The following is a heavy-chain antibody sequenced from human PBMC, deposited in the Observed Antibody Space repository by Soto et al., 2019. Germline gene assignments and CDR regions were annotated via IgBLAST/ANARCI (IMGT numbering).Heavy chain of an antibody. V-gene: IGHV3-23*01. J-gene: IGHJ4*02. Sequence: VQLSESGGGLVQPGGSLRLSCAASGFTFSSSAMSWFRQAPGKGLEWVSTFRESGGTTHYADSVKGRFTISRDTSKNMLYLKMNSLRAEDTAIYYCANDAHWAIISPTHDSWGQGTLVTVSS. CDR2: FRESGGTT. CDR1: GFTFSSSA. D-gene: IGHD2-2*01. CDR3: ANDAHWAIISPTHDS.